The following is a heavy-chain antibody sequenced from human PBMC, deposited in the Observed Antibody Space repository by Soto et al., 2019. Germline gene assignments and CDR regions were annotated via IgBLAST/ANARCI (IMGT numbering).Heavy chain of an antibody. J-gene: IGHJ3*02. V-gene: IGHV3-11*06. CDR1: GFTFSDYY. CDR3: ARGLIAVAGTNAFDI. CDR2: ISSSSSYT. D-gene: IGHD6-19*01. Sequence: GALRLFSEASGFTFSDYYMSWIRQAPGKGLEWVSYISSSSSYTNYADSVKGRLTISRDNAKNSLYLQMNSLRAEDSAVYYCARGLIAVAGTNAFDIWGQGTMVTVSS.